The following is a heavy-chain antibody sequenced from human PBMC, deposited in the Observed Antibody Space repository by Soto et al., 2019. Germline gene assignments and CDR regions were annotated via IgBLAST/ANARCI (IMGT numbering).Heavy chain of an antibody. CDR3: AREAIFGRGYNWFDP. CDR1: GGSISSGGYY. J-gene: IGHJ5*02. V-gene: IGHV4-31*03. D-gene: IGHD3-3*01. CDR2: IYYSGST. Sequence: SETLSLTCTVSGGSISSGGYYWSWIRQHPGKGPEWIGYIYYSGSTYYNPSLKSRVTISVDTSKNQFSLKLSSVTAADTAVYYCAREAIFGRGYNWFDPWGQGTLVTVSS.